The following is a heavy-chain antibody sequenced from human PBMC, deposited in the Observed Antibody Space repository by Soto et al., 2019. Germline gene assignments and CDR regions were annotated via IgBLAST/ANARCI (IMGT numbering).Heavy chain of an antibody. V-gene: IGHV3-23*01. CDR1: GFIFSSYA. CDR3: ARFFAAGTRGYLDS. Sequence: EVQLLESGGGLVQPGGSLRLSCAASGFIFSSYAMSWVRQAPGKGLEWVSAMSGSGDNGYYADSVKGRFTIARGNSKNLLTLQMKSLRAEDTAIYYCARFFAAGTRGYLDSWGQGTLVTVSS. D-gene: IGHD3-3*01. CDR2: MSGSGDNG. J-gene: IGHJ4*02.